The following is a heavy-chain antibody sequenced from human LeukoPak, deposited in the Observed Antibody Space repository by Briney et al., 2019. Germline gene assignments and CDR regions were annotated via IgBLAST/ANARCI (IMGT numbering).Heavy chain of an antibody. J-gene: IGHJ4*02. CDR3: ARAPRPYSSSWPYYFDY. CDR1: GYTFTSYY. D-gene: IGHD6-13*01. Sequence: ASVKVSCKASGYTFTSYYMHWVRQAPGQGLEWMGIINPSGGSTSYAQKFQGRVTITRNTSISTAYMELSSLRSEDTAVYYCARAPRPYSSSWPYYFDYWGQGTLVTVSS. V-gene: IGHV1-46*01. CDR2: INPSGGST.